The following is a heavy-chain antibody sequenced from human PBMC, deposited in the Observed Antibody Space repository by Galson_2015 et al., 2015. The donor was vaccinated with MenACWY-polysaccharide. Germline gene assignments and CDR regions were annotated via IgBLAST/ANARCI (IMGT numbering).Heavy chain of an antibody. CDR2: INSDGRST. V-gene: IGHV3-74*01. Sequence: SLRLSCAASGLTFSSYWMYWVRQAPGKGLVWVSRINSDGRSTSYVDSVKGRFTISRDNAKNTLYLQMNSLRAEDTAAYYCARSRAWSTGYYYGMDVWGQGTTVTVSS. J-gene: IGHJ6*02. D-gene: IGHD1-1*01. CDR3: ARSRAWSTGYYYGMDV. CDR1: GLTFSSYW.